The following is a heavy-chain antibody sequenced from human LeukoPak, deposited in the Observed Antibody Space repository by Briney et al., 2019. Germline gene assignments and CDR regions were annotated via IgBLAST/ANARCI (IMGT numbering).Heavy chain of an antibody. D-gene: IGHD3-22*01. CDR2: IYYSGST. J-gene: IGHJ4*02. CDR3: ASNPKYYYDSSGYFD. V-gene: IGHV4-39*01. CDR1: GGSISSSSYY. Sequence: SETLSLTCTVSGGSISSSSYYWGWIRQPPGKGLEWIGSIYYSGSTYYNPSLKSRVTISVDTSKNQLPLKLSSVTAADTAVYYCASNPKYYYDSSGYFDWGQGTLVTVSS.